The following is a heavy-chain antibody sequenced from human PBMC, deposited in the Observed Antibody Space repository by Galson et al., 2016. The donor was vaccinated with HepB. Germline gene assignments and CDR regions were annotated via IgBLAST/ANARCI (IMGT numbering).Heavy chain of an antibody. CDR2: IYHSGTT. CDR1: GFTFSSYG. J-gene: IGHJ5*02. CDR3: ARNSGGSYLGWFDP. Sequence: SLRLSCAASGFTFSSYGMHWVRQPPGKGLEWIGEIYHSGTTHYNPSLESRVTISVDKSKNQFSLKLNSVTAADTAVYYCARNSGGSYLGWFDPWGQGTLVTVSS. D-gene: IGHD1-26*01. V-gene: IGHV4-4*02.